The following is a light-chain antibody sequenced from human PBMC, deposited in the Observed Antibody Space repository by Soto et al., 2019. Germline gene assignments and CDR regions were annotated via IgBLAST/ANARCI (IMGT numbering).Light chain of an antibody. CDR3: SSYTRSSSLV. CDR1: SSDGGGYNY. Sequence: QSVLTQPASVSGSPGQSIAIYCTGTSSDGGGYNYVSWYQQHPAKAPELMFYEVSNRPSGVSNRFSGSKSGNTASLTISGLQAEDEADYYCSSYTRSSSLVFGTGAKLTVL. CDR2: EVS. J-gene: IGLJ1*01. V-gene: IGLV2-14*01.